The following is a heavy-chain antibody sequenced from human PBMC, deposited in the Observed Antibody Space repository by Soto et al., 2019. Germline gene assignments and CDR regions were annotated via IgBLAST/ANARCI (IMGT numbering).Heavy chain of an antibody. Sequence: SLRLSCAVSGFTFDDYAMHWVRQAPGKGLEWVSGISWNSGSIGYADSVKGRFTISRDNAKNSLYLQMNSLRAEDTALYYCAKDSSYDIMNWFDPWGQGTLVTVSS. CDR2: ISWNSGSI. J-gene: IGHJ5*02. CDR3: AKDSSYDIMNWFDP. D-gene: IGHD3-9*01. V-gene: IGHV3-9*01. CDR1: GFTFDDYA.